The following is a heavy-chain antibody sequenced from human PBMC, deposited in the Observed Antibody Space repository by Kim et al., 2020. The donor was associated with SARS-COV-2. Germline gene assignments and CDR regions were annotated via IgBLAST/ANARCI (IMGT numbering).Heavy chain of an antibody. Sequence: SETLSLTCTVSGGSISSYYWSWIRQPPGKGLEWIGYIYYSGSTNYNPSLKSRVTISVDTSKNQFSLKLSSVTAADTAVYYCARARYYYDSSGYKSPWYFDYWGQGTLVTVSS. CDR2: IYYSGST. CDR3: ARARYYYDSSGYKSPWYFDY. J-gene: IGHJ4*02. CDR1: GGSISSYY. D-gene: IGHD3-22*01. V-gene: IGHV4-59*01.